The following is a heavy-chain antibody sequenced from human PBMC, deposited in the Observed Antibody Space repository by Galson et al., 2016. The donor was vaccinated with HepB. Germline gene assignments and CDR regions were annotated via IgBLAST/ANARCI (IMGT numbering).Heavy chain of an antibody. J-gene: IGHJ1*01. CDR3: AKGNIVQVPAAPYA. D-gene: IGHD2-2*01. CDR2: ISGSGDST. Sequence: SLRLSCAASGFTFSDYAMSWVRQAPGKGLEWVSSISGSGDSTYYADAVKGRFTISRDNSWNTLYLQMDSLRAEDTAVHYCAKGNIVQVPAAPYAWGQGALVIVSS. V-gene: IGHV3-23*01. CDR1: GFTFSDYA.